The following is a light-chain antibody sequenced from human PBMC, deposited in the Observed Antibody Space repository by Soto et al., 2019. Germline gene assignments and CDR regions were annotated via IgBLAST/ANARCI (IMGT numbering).Light chain of an antibody. V-gene: IGKV3-15*01. J-gene: IGKJ5*01. CDR1: QSVSSH. CDR3: HQYPNWPPIT. CDR2: GAS. Sequence: IVMTQSPDTLLVSLGEGATLSCRASQSVSSHLAWYQHKPGQAPRLLIYGASTRASGIPARFSGSGSETDFTLTISSLQSEDSAICYCHQYPNWPPITFSQRTR.